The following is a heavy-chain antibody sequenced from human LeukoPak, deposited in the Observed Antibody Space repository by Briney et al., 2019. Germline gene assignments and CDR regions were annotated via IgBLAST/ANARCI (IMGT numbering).Heavy chain of an antibody. CDR3: AGGSGSYYQAFDI. J-gene: IGHJ3*02. V-gene: IGHV3-66*01. CDR1: GFTVSSNY. D-gene: IGHD3-10*01. Sequence: GGSLRLSCAASGFTVSSNYMSWVRQAPGKGLEWVSVIYTGGSTYYADSVKGRFTISRDNSKNTLYLQMNSLRAEDTAVYYCAGGSGSYYQAFDIWDQGTMVTVSS. CDR2: IYTGGST.